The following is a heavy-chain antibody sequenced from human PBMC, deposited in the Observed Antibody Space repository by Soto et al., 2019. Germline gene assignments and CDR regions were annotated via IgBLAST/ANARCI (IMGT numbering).Heavy chain of an antibody. V-gene: IGHV1-18*01. CDR1: CYTFTRSE. J-gene: IGHJ6*02. Sequence: ASVKVSCKASCYTFTRSEISWVRQAPVQGLEWLGWINPDNGNTNYAQHLQGRVSLTTDTSTSTAYMDLRSLRSDDTSVYYCARDQGITTFGLYSMCYYGMVVWG. CDR2: INPDNGNT. CDR3: ARDQGITTFGLYSMCYYGMVV. D-gene: IGHD3-3*01.